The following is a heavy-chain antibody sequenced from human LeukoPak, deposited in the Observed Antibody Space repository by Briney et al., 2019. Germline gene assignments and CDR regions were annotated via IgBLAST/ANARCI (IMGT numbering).Heavy chain of an antibody. CDR3: ARGVVVVTAIGYYYMDV. D-gene: IGHD2-21*02. CDR2: INAGNGNT. V-gene: IGHV1-3*03. J-gene: IGHJ6*03. CDR1: GYTFTSYA. Sequence: ASVKVSCKASGYTFTSYAMHWVRQAPGQRLEWMGWINAGNGNTKYSQEFQGRVTITRDTSASTAYMELSSLRSEDTAVYYCARGVVVVTAIGYYYMDVWGKGTTVTISS.